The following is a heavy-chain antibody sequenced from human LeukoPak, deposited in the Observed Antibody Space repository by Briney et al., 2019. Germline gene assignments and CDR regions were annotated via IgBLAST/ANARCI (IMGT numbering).Heavy chain of an antibody. J-gene: IGHJ4*02. CDR2: INHSGST. CDR3: ARLPPETYYDILTGYFP. Sequence: SETLSLTCAVYGGSFSGYYWSWIRQPPGKGLEWIGEINHSGSTNYNPSLKSRVTISVDTSKNQFSLKLSSVTAANTAVYYCARLPPETYYDILTGYFPWGQGTLVTVSS. D-gene: IGHD3-9*01. CDR1: GGSFSGYY. V-gene: IGHV4-34*01.